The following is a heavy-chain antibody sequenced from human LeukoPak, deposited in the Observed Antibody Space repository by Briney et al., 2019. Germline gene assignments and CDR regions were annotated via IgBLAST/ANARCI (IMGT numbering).Heavy chain of an antibody. J-gene: IGHJ4*02. D-gene: IGHD1-1*01. CDR1: GGSISSYY. CDR3: ARHERGAENLDY. Sequence: SETLSLTCTVSGGSISSYYWSWIRQPPGKXLECIGYVSYSGRTNHNPSLKSRVTISADTSKNQFSLKLTSVTAADTAVYYCARHERGAENLDYWGQGTLVTVSS. CDR2: VSYSGRT. V-gene: IGHV4-59*08.